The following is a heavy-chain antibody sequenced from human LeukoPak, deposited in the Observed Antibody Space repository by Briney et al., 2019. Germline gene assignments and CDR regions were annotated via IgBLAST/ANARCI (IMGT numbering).Heavy chain of an antibody. J-gene: IGHJ4*02. D-gene: IGHD1-26*01. CDR2: ISSSSSTI. V-gene: IGHV3-48*01. CDR3: ARKDGSYSGDY. Sequence: GGSLRLSCAAFGFTFSRYSKNWVRQAPGKGVEWVSYISSSSSTIYYADSVKGRFTISRDNAKNSLYLQMNSLRAEDTAVYYCARKDGSYSGDYWGQGTLVTVSS. CDR1: GFTFSRYS.